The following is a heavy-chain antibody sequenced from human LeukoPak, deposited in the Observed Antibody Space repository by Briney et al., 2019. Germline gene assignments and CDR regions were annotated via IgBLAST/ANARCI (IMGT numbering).Heavy chain of an antibody. CDR2: IYYSGST. V-gene: IGHV4-59*01. J-gene: IGHJ3*02. D-gene: IGHD6-6*01. CDR3: ARPRRIEYSSSSADDAFDI. Sequence: PSETLSLTCTVSGGSMSSYYWSWIRQPPGRGLEWIGYIYYSGSTNYNPSLKSRVTISVDTSKNQFTLKLSSVTAADTAVYYCARPRRIEYSSSSADDAFDIWGQGTMVTVSS. CDR1: GGSMSSYY.